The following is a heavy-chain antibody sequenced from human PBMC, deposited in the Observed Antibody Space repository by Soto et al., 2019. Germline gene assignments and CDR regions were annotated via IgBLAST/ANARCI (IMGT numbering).Heavy chain of an antibody. CDR3: ARIYYSSGYYYGNNWFDP. CDR2: IYYSGST. D-gene: IGHD3-22*01. J-gene: IGHJ5*02. V-gene: IGHV4-31*03. CDR1: GASISSGDYY. Sequence: SETLSLTCTVSGASISSGDYYWSWIRQHPGKGLEWIGYIYYSGSTYYNPSLKSRLTISIDTSKNQFSLKLSSVTAADTAVYYCARIYYSSGYYYGNNWFDPWGQGTLVTVPQ.